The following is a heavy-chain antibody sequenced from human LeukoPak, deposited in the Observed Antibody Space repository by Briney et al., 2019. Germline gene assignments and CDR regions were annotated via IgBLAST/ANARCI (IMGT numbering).Heavy chain of an antibody. Sequence: PSETLSLTCTVSGGSISSYYWSWIRQPAGKGLEWIVRIYTSGSTNYNPSLKSRVTMSVDTSKNQFSLKLSSVTAADTAVYYCARDPPRVGGYYYYYMDVSGKGTTVTVSS. V-gene: IGHV4-4*07. CDR1: GGSISSYY. CDR3: ARDPPRVGGYYYYYMDV. J-gene: IGHJ6*03. CDR2: IYTSGST. D-gene: IGHD1-26*01.